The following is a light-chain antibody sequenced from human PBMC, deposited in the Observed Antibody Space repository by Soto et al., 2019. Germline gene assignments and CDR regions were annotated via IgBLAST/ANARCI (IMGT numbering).Light chain of an antibody. CDR1: QSVRSN. V-gene: IGKV3-15*01. CDR2: DAS. CDR3: QQYNEWPLA. J-gene: IGKJ4*01. Sequence: EIVMTQSPATLSVSPGERATLSCRARQSVRSNLAWYQQIPGQAPRLLIYDASTGATGIPARFSGSGSGTEFTLTISNLQSEDFAVYYCQQYNEWPLAFGGGTKVDIK.